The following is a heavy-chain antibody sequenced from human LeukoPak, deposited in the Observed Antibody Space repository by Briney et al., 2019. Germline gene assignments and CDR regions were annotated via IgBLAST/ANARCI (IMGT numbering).Heavy chain of an antibody. CDR1: GFTFDDYA. Sequence: GGSLRLSCAASGFTFDDYAMHWVRQAPEKGLEWVSSISWNSGTIGYADSVKGRFTISRDNAKNPLYLQMNSLRAEDTALYYCAKARSYDAFDIWGQGTMVTVSS. V-gene: IGHV3-9*01. CDR2: ISWNSGTI. J-gene: IGHJ3*02. CDR3: AKARSYDAFDI.